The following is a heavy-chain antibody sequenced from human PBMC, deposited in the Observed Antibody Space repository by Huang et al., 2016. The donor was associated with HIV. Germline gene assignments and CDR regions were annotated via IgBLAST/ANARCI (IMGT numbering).Heavy chain of an antibody. V-gene: IGHV1-3*04. CDR3: ASGPPARWFDP. J-gene: IGHJ5*02. Sequence: QVQLVQAGAEGKKAGDSVKFSCKASGYTFTTYPIHGVRQAPGQRIEWMGWINTGNDKTKYSLKFQAGVTMTSDTAASTGYMELGSLRSEGTAVYYCASGPPARWFDPWGQGTLVTVSS. CDR2: INTGNDKT. CDR1: GYTFTTYP.